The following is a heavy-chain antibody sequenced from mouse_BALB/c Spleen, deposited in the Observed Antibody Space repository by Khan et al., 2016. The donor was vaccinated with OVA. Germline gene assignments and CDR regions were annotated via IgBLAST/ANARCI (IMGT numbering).Heavy chain of an antibody. Sequence: QVQLQQSGAELARPGASVKMSCKASGYTFTSYTIHWIKKRPGQGLEWIGYINPSNGYTNYNQKFKDKATLPTDKSSTTAYLQLSSLTSDDSAIYNGVRNGAYHRNDGWFAYWGQGTLVTVSA. CDR3: VRNGAYHRNDGWFAY. D-gene: IGHD2-14*01. V-gene: IGHV1-4*01. CDR2: INPSNGYT. J-gene: IGHJ3*01. CDR1: GYTFTSYT.